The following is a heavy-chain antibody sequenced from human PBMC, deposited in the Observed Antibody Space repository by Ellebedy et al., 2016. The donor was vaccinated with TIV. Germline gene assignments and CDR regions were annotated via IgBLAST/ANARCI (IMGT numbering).Heavy chain of an antibody. Sequence: SETLSLTCTVSGGSISSSSYYWSWIRQPPGKGLEWIGYIYYSGSTNYNPSLKSRVTISVDTSKNQFSLKLSSVTAADTAVYYCARSGGPGGSYGGNWFDPWGQGTLVTVSS. J-gene: IGHJ5*02. V-gene: IGHV4-61*05. CDR1: GGSISSSSYY. CDR3: ARSGGPGGSYGGNWFDP. CDR2: IYYSGST. D-gene: IGHD1-26*01.